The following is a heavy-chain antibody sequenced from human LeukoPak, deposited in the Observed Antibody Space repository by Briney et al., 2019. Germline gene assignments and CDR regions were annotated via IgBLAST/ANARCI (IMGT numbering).Heavy chain of an antibody. CDR3: ARQAYNVAAAGLY. Sequence: SETLSLTCTVSGGSISSSSYYWGWIRQPPGKGLEWIGSIYYSGSTYYNPSLKSRVTISVDTSKNQFSLKLSSATAADTAVYYCARQAYNVAAAGLYWGQGTLVTVSS. CDR1: GGSISSSSYY. V-gene: IGHV4-39*01. D-gene: IGHD6-13*01. J-gene: IGHJ4*02. CDR2: IYYSGST.